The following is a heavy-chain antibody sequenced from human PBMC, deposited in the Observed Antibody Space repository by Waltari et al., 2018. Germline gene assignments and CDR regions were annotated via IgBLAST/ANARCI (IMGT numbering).Heavy chain of an antibody. CDR2: IRGTSDYI. V-gene: IGHV3-21*06. J-gene: IGHJ4*02. D-gene: IGHD6-6*01. CDR1: GSIFSSYT. Sequence: EVQLVESGGGLVKPGGSLRLSCAASGSIFSSYTLNWVRQAPGKGLEWVSSIRGTSDYIYYADSVKGRFTISRDNAKDTLYLQLNSLRAEDSAIYYCARVRTGSASRGDFDSWGQGTLVTVSS. CDR3: ARVRTGSASRGDFDS.